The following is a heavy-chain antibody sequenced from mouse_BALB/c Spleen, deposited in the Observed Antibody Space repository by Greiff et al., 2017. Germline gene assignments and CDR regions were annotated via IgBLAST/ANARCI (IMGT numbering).Heavy chain of an antibody. J-gene: IGHJ3*01. D-gene: IGHD2-4*01. V-gene: IGHV5-6*02. CDR2: ISSGGSYT. CDR3: ARHDGYDYDGLAY. CDR1: GFTFSSYG. Sequence: EVMLVESGGDLVKPGGSLKLSCAASGFTFSSYGMSWVRQTPDKRLEWVATISSGGSYTYYPDSVKGRFTISRDNAKNTLYLQMSSLKSEDTAMYYCARHDGYDYDGLAYWGQGTLVTVSA.